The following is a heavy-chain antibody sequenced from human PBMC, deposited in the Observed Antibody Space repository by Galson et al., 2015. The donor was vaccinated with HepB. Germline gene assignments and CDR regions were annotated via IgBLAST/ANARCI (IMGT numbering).Heavy chain of an antibody. J-gene: IGHJ6*02. CDR1: GFTFSSYS. CDR2: ISSSSSYI. V-gene: IGHV3-21*01. D-gene: IGHD6-13*01. CDR3: ARAVQQLVQVYYYYGMDV. Sequence: SLRLSCAASGFTFSSYSMNWVRQAPGKGLEWVSSISSSSSYIYYADSVKGRFTISRDNAKNSLYLQMNSLRAEDTAVYYCARAVQQLVQVYYYYGMDVWGQGTTVTVSS.